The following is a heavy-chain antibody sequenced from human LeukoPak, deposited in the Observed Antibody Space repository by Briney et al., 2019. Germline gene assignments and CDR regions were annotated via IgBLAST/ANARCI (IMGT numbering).Heavy chain of an antibody. CDR2: INPNSGGT. J-gene: IGHJ6*02. D-gene: IGHD2-15*01. V-gene: IGHV1-2*04. Sequence: ASVKVSCKASGYTFTGHYMHWVRQAPGQGLEWMGWINPNSGGTNYAQKFQGWVTMTRDTSISTAYMELSRLRSDDTAVYYCARDRGGGYYGMDVWGQGTTVTVSS. CDR3: ARDRGGGYYGMDV. CDR1: GYTFTGHY.